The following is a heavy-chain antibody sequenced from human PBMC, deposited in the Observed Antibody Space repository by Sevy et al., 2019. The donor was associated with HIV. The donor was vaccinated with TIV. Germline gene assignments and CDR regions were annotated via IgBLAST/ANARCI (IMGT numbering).Heavy chain of an antibody. J-gene: IGHJ5*02. Sequence: SETLSLTCIVSGDSISTYYWSWIRQSAGRGLEWIGRIQTSGHTNYNPSLKSRFTMSVETSKNQFSLKLSSVTAADTDVYYCARGLGRGGSGSYFDPWGQGTLVTVSS. CDR3: ARGLGRGGSGSYFDP. V-gene: IGHV4-4*07. CDR2: IQTSGHT. CDR1: GDSISTYY. D-gene: IGHD3-10*01.